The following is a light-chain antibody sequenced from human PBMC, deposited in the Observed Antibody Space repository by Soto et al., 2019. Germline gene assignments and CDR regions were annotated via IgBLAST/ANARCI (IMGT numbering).Light chain of an antibody. CDR1: QSISSTF. V-gene: IGKV3-20*01. J-gene: IGKJ1*01. CDR2: GAS. CDR3: QQYESSWT. Sequence: EIVLTQSPGTLSLSPGESATLSCRASQSISSTFLAWYQHKPGQAPRVVIYGASKKATGIPDRFSGSGSGKEFTLTISRLEPEDFAVYYCQQYESSWTFGQGTKVE.